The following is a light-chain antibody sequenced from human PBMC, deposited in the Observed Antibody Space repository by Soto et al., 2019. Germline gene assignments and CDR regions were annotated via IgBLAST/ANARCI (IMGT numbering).Light chain of an antibody. CDR1: QSISSW. J-gene: IGKJ1*01. V-gene: IGKV1-5*01. Sequence: DIQMTQSPSPLSASVGDRVTITCRASQSISSWLAWYQQKPGKAPKLLIYDASSLQSGVPSRFSGSGSGTEFALTISSLQPDDFATYYCQHYNTYSWTFGPGTKVDI. CDR3: QHYNTYSWT. CDR2: DAS.